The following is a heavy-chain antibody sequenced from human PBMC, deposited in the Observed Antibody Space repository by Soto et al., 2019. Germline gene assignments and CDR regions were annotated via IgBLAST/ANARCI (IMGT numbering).Heavy chain of an antibody. Sequence: QVQLVQSGAEVKKPGSSVKVSCKASGGTFSSYAISWVRQAPGQGLEWMGGIIPIFGTANYAQKFQGRVTITADESTSTAYMGRSSLRSEDTAVYYCARPAGIAVATITPEFDYWGQGTLVTVSS. CDR1: GGTFSSYA. J-gene: IGHJ4*02. CDR3: ARPAGIAVATITPEFDY. V-gene: IGHV1-69*12. CDR2: IIPIFGTA. D-gene: IGHD6-19*01.